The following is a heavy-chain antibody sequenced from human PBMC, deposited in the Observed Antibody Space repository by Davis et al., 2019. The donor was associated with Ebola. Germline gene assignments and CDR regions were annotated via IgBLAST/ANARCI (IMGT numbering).Heavy chain of an antibody. CDR1: GFTFSDYY. J-gene: IGHJ4*02. Sequence: GESLKISCAASGFTFSDYYMSWIRQAPGKGLEWVSYISSSSSYTNYADSVKGRFTISRDNSKNSLYLQMNSLRTEDTALYYCAKDHPTTYDFWSGYYDYWGQGTLVTVSS. V-gene: IGHV3-11*05. CDR2: ISSSSSYT. CDR3: AKDHPTTYDFWSGYYDY. D-gene: IGHD3-3*01.